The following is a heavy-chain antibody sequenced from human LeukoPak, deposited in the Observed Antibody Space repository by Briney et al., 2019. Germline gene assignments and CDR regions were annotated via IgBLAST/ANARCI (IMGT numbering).Heavy chain of an antibody. J-gene: IGHJ4*02. Sequence: VASVKVSCKASGYTFTSYAINWVRQAPGRGLEWMGWINTNTGNPTYAQGFTGRFVFSLDTSVSTAYLQISSLKAEDTAVYYCARNSIFGVIWDWGQGTLVTVSS. D-gene: IGHD3-3*01. CDR3: ARNSIFGVIWD. CDR1: GYTFTSYA. CDR2: INTNTGNP. V-gene: IGHV7-4-1*02.